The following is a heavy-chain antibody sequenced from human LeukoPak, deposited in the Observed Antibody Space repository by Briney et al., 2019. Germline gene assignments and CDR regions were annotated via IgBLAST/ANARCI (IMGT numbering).Heavy chain of an antibody. CDR3: ARASYSYDINGWVPFDY. V-gene: IGHV4-39*07. D-gene: IGHD3-22*01. Sequence: PSETLSLTCTVSGGSISSYYWGWIRQPPGKGLEWIGSIYYSGSTYYSPSLKSRVTISVDTSKNQFSLKLSSVTAADTAVYYCARASYSYDINGWVPFDYWGQGTLVTVSS. J-gene: IGHJ4*02. CDR2: IYYSGST. CDR1: GGSISSYY.